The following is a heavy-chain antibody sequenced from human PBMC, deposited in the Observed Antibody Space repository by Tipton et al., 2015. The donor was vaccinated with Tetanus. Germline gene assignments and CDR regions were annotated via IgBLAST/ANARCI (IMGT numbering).Heavy chain of an antibody. J-gene: IGHJ4*02. D-gene: IGHD2-2*02. V-gene: IGHV3-23*01. CDR2: ITGSGVGT. CDR3: AKSLYGGTDY. CDR1: GFPFTTYG. Sequence: GSLRLSCAASGFPFTTYGMTWVRLAPGKGLEWVAVITGSGVGTYYSDSVKGRFTVSRDNSKNTLYLQMNSLRAEDTAVYYCAKSLYGGTDYWGQGTLVTVSS.